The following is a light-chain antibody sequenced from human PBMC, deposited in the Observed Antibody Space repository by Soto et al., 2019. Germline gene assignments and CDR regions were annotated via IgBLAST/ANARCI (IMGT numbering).Light chain of an antibody. J-gene: IGKJ5*01. V-gene: IGKV2-30*02. CDR3: MQGKHWTIT. Sequence: DVVMTQSPLSLPVTLGQPASISCRSNQSLVHSDGIAYFSWFQQRPGRSPRRLIYKVSNRDSGVPARLSGSGSGTDFALKISRVEAGDVGVYYCMQGKHWTITFGQGTRLEIX. CDR1: QSLVHSDGIAY. CDR2: KVS.